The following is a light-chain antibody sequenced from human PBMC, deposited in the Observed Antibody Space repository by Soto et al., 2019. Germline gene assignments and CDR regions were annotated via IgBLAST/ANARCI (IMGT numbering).Light chain of an antibody. J-gene: IGKJ4*01. CDR3: QQDNSYPT. Sequence: DIQMTQSPSTLSASVGDRVTITCRASQSISSWLAWYQQKPGKAPKLLIYKASSLESGVPSRVSGSGSGTECTLTSSSLQPDDFATYYCQQDNSYPTFGGGTKVELK. CDR1: QSISSW. CDR2: KAS. V-gene: IGKV1-5*03.